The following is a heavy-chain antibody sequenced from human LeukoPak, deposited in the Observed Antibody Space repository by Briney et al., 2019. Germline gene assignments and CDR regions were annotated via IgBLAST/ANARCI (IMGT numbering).Heavy chain of an antibody. CDR2: MNPNSGNT. V-gene: IGHV1-8*01. D-gene: IGHD2-2*01. CDR1: GYTFTSYD. CDR3: ARCGWRYCSKYYYMDV. Sequence: VASVKVSCKASGYTFTSYDINWVRQATGQGLEWMGWMNPNSGNTGYAQKFQGRVTMTRNTSISTANMELSSLRSEDTAVYYCARCGWRYCSKYYYMDVWGKGTTVTVSS. J-gene: IGHJ6*03.